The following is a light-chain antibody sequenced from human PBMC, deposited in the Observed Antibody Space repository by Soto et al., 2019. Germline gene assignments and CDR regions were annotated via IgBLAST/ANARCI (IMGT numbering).Light chain of an antibody. V-gene: IGLV2-14*01. CDR2: EVS. CDR3: SSYTRSSTYV. J-gene: IGLJ1*01. CDR1: SSDDGGYNY. Sequence: QSVLTQPASVSGSPGQSITISCTGTSSDDGGYNYVSWYQQHPGKAPKLMIYEVSNRPSGVSNRFSGSKSGNTAFLTISGLQAEDEADYYCSSYTRSSTYVFGTGTKLTVL.